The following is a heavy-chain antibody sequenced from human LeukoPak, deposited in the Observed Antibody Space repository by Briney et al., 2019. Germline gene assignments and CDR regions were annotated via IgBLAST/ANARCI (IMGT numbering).Heavy chain of an antibody. CDR3: ARGGVYNYGPIDY. Sequence: PSETLSLTCTVSGDSISSHYWSWFRQPPGKGLEWLGYISYSGWTNYNPSLMSRLNISVDTSKNQFSLKLSSVTAADTAVYYCARGGVYNYGPIDYYGQGTLVTVSS. CDR1: GDSISSHY. D-gene: IGHD5-18*01. J-gene: IGHJ4*02. V-gene: IGHV4-59*11. CDR2: ISYSGWT.